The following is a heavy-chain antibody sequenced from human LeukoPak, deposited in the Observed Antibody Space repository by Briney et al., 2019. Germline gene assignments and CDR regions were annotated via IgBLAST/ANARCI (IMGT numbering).Heavy chain of an antibody. Sequence: GGSLRLSCAASGFTFSSYGMHWARQAPGKGLEWVAVIWYDGSNKYYADSVKGRFTISRDNSKNTLYLQMNSLRAEDTAVYYCASTSGWYEPIDYWGQGTLVTVSS. CDR2: IWYDGSNK. CDR3: ASTSGWYEPIDY. CDR1: GFTFSSYG. V-gene: IGHV3-33*01. J-gene: IGHJ4*02. D-gene: IGHD6-19*01.